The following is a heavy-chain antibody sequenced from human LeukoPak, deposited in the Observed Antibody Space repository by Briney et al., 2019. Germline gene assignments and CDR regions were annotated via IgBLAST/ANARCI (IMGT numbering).Heavy chain of an antibody. J-gene: IGHJ4*02. CDR3: ASPSLGYCSSTSCDGFDY. CDR2: IYYSGST. Sequence: XTVXXGSXXXSSYYWGWLRQPPGRGREWIGSIYYSGSTYYNPSPKSRVTISVDTTKNKCSLKLSSVTAADTAVYYCASPSLGYCSSTSCDGFDYWGQGTLVTVSS. D-gene: IGHD2-2*01. V-gene: IGHV4-39*01. CDR1: XGSXXXSSYY.